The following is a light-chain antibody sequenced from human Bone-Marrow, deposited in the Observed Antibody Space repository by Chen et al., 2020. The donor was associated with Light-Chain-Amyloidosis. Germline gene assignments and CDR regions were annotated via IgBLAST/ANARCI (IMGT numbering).Light chain of an antibody. CDR2: RDT. J-gene: IGLJ2*01. V-gene: IGLV3-25*03. Sequence: SYELTQPPSVSVSPGQTARITCSGDDLPTKYAYWYQQKPGQAPVLVIHRDTERPSGISERFSGSSSGTTATLTISGVQAKDEADYHCQSADSIGTYEVVFGGGTKLTVL. CDR3: QSADSIGTYEVV. CDR1: DLPTKY.